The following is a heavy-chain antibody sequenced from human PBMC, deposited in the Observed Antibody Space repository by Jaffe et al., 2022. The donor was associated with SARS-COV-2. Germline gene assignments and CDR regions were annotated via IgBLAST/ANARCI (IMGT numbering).Heavy chain of an antibody. CDR2: IKSKTDGGTT. J-gene: IGHJ5*02. V-gene: IGHV3-15*01. Sequence: EVQMVESGGGLVNPGGSLRLSCAASGFTFSNAWMSWVRQAPGKGLEWVGRIKSKTDGGTTEYAAPVEGRFTISRDDSKTTLYLQMSSLKTEDTAVYYCITETYRSVSVVLGFDPWGQGTLVTVSS. CDR1: GFTFSNAW. D-gene: IGHD3-10*01. CDR3: ITETYRSVSVVLGFDP.